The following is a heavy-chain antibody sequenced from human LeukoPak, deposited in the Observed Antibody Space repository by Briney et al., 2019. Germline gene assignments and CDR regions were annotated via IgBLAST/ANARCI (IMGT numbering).Heavy chain of an antibody. V-gene: IGHV3-21*04. Sequence: GGSLRLSCAASAFSLNAYNMNWVRQAPGKGLEGVSSISYTGTYIYYADSVKGRFTISRDNAQNSLYLQMNSLRSDDTAVYYCARVGRSGWHRLEAFDIWGQGTMVTVSS. CDR3: ARVGRSGWHRLEAFDI. CDR1: AFSLNAYN. D-gene: IGHD6-19*01. J-gene: IGHJ3*02. CDR2: ISYTGTYI.